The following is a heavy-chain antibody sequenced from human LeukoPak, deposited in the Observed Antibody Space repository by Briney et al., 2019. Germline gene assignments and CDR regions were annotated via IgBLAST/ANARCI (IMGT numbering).Heavy chain of an antibody. V-gene: IGHV3-9*01. CDR1: GFTFDDYA. CDR3: AKARGRYDGAFDI. CDR2: ISWNSGSI. D-gene: IGHD3-22*01. J-gene: IGHJ3*02. Sequence: GGSLRLSCAASGFTFDDYAMHWVRQAPGKGLEWASGISWNSGSIGYADSVKGRFTISRDNAKNSLYLQMNSLRAEDTALYYCAKARGRYDGAFDIWGQGTMVTVSS.